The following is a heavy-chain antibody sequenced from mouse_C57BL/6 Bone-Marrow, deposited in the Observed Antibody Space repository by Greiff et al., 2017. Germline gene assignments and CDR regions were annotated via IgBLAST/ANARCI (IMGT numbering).Heavy chain of an antibody. CDR1: GFTFSDYY. Sequence: EVQVVESGGGLVQPGGSLKFSCAASGFTFSDYYMYWVRQTPEKRLEWVAYISNGGGSTYYPDTVKGRFTISRDNAKNTLYLQMRRLKSEDTAMYYCARRGKDAMDYWGQGTSVTVSS. V-gene: IGHV5-12*01. CDR2: ISNGGGST. J-gene: IGHJ4*01. CDR3: ARRGKDAMDY.